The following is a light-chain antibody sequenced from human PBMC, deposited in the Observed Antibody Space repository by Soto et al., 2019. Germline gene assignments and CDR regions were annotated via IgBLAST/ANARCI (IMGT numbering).Light chain of an antibody. Sequence: DIVMTQSPDSLAVSLGERATINCKSNQSVFDSSNNQNDLAWYQQKPGQPPKLLIYWASTRESGVPDRFSGSGSGTDFTLTISSLQAEDVAVYYCQQSYSTLLTFGGGTKVEIK. CDR1: QSVFDSSNNQND. CDR2: WAS. J-gene: IGKJ4*01. V-gene: IGKV4-1*01. CDR3: QQSYSTLLT.